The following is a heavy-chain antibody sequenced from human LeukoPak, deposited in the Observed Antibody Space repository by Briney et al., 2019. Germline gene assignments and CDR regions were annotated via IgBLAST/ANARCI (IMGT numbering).Heavy chain of an antibody. V-gene: IGHV3-30-3*01. CDR1: GFTVSSNY. Sequence: PGGSLRLSCAASGFTVSSNYMSWVRQAPDKGLEWVAVISYDGSNKYYADSVKGRFTISRDNSKNTLYLQMNSLRAEDTAVYYCARDIKSYDFWSGYSLPDYWGQGTLVTVSS. CDR3: ARDIKSYDFWSGYSLPDY. J-gene: IGHJ4*02. D-gene: IGHD3-3*01. CDR2: ISYDGSNK.